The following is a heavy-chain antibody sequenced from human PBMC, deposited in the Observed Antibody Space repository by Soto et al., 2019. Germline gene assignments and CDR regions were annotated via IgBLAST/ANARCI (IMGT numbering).Heavy chain of an antibody. Sequence: PGGSLRLSCEASGFIFSNYDMYWVRQAPGKGLEWVSSISSTTNYIYYGDSMKGRFTISRDNAKNSLYLEMNSLRAEDTAVYYCARESEDLTSNFDYWGQGTLVTVSS. J-gene: IGHJ4*02. CDR2: ISSTTNYI. V-gene: IGHV3-21*06. CDR3: ARESEDLTSNFDY. CDR1: GFIFSNYD.